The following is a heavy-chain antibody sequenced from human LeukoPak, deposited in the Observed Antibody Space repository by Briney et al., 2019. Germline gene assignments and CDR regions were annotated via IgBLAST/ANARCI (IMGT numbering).Heavy chain of an antibody. V-gene: IGHV4-30-2*01. CDR2: IYHSGST. CDR1: GGSISSGGYY. Sequence: SETLSLTCTVSGGSISSGGYYWSWIRQPPGKGLEWLGYIYHSGSTYYNPSLKSRVTISVDRSKNQFSLKLSSVTAADTAVYYCARSGQVGVGATNGYWGQGTLVTVSS. CDR3: ARSGQVGVGATNGY. D-gene: IGHD1-26*01. J-gene: IGHJ4*02.